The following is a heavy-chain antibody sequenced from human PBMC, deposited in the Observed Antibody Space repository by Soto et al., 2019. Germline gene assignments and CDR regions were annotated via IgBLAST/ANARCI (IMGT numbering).Heavy chain of an antibody. CDR3: AACRPPYPYDWFYAMDV. V-gene: IGHV3-48*02. Sequence: EVQLVESGGGLVNPGGSLRLSCTDSGFSISTYSLHWVRQVPGKGLEWVSDISSGSTSIYYANSVKGRFTISRDNADKSLFLQMNSLRDEDTAVYYCAACRPPYPYDWFYAMDVWGQGTTVSVSS. D-gene: IGHD3-9*01. CDR2: ISSGSTSI. CDR1: GFSISTYS. J-gene: IGHJ6*02.